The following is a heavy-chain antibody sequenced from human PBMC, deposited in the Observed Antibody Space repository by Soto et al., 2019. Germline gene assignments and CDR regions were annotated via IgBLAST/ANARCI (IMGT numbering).Heavy chain of an antibody. D-gene: IGHD6-13*01. CDR1: GFTFSSYS. CDR3: ARDKIAAQGYYYYGMDV. J-gene: IGHJ6*02. Sequence: GSLRLSCAAPGFTFSSYSMNWVRQAPGKGLEWVSSISSSSSYIYYADSEKGRFTISRDNAKNSLYLQMNSLRAEDTAVYYCARDKIAAQGYYYYGMDVWGQGTTVTVSS. CDR2: ISSSSSYI. V-gene: IGHV3-21*01.